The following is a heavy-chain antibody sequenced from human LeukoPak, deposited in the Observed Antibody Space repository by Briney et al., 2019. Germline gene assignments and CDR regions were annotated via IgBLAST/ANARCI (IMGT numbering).Heavy chain of an antibody. D-gene: IGHD3-22*01. CDR1: GYTFTGYY. J-gene: IGHJ4*02. V-gene: IGHV1-2*02. Sequence: ASVKVSCKASGYTFTGYYMHWVRQAPGQGLEWMGWINPNSGGTNYAQKFQGRVTMTRGTSISTAYMELSRLRSDDTAVYYCARGYYDSSGYYNFDYWGQGTLVTVSS. CDR2: INPNSGGT. CDR3: ARGYYDSSGYYNFDY.